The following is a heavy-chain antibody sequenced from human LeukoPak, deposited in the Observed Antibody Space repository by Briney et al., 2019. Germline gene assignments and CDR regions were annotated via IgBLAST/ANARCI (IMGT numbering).Heavy chain of an antibody. J-gene: IGHJ4*02. Sequence: SETLSLTCAVYGGSFSGYYWSWIRQPPGKGLEWIGEINHSGSTNYNPSLKSRVTISVDTSKNQFSLKLSSVTAADTAVYYCAGEMATMNFDYWGQGTLVTVSS. CDR2: INHSGST. CDR3: AGEMATMNFDY. V-gene: IGHV4-34*01. CDR1: GGSFSGYY. D-gene: IGHD5-24*01.